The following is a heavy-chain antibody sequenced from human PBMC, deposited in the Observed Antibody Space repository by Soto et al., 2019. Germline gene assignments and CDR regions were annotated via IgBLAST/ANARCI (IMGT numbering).Heavy chain of an antibody. D-gene: IGHD1-26*01. V-gene: IGHV1-18*01. Sequence: QVQLVQSGAEVKKPGASVKVSCKASGYTFTSYGISWVRQAPGQGLEWMGWISAYNGNTNYAQKLQGRVTMTTDTSTSTACMELRSLRSDDTAVYYCARDRGGSYWGDGRFDYWGQGTLVTVSS. CDR2: ISAYNGNT. J-gene: IGHJ4*02. CDR1: GYTFTSYG. CDR3: ARDRGGSYWGDGRFDY.